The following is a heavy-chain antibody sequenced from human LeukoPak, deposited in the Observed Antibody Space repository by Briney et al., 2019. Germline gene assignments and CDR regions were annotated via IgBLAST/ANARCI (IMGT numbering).Heavy chain of an antibody. V-gene: IGHV4-61*01. J-gene: IGHJ3*02. CDR1: GGSISSGSYY. CDR2: IYYSGST. CDR3: ARLKSYCSSTSCYDAFDI. Sequence: SQTLSLTCTVSGGSISSGSYYWRWIRQPPGKGLEWIGYIYYSGSTNYNPSLKSRVTISVDTSKNQFSLKLSSVTAADTAVYYCARLKSYCSSTSCYDAFDIWGQGTMVTVPS. D-gene: IGHD2-2*01.